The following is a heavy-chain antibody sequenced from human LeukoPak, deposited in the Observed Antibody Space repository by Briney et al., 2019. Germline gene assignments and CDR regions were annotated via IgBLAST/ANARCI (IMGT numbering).Heavy chain of an antibody. V-gene: IGHV4-39*01. Sequence: SETLSLTCTVSGGSISSSGYYWGWIRQPPGKGLEWIGSIYYSGSTYYNPSLKSRVTISVDTSKNQFSLKLSSVTAADTAVYYCARRRRSLFNFDYWGQGTLVTVSS. J-gene: IGHJ4*02. CDR3: ARRRRSLFNFDY. CDR1: GGSISSSGYY. D-gene: IGHD1-26*01. CDR2: IYYSGST.